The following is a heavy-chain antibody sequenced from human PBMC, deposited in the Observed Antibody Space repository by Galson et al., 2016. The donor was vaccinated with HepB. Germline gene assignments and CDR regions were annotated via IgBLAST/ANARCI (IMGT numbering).Heavy chain of an antibody. Sequence: SLRLSCAASGFTFSNYAVSWVRQAPGKGLEWVSLITGSGGSTYYADPVKGRFTISRDNSRNTLYLQMNSLRTEDTAVYYCAKLPRFGVDSWGQGTLVTVPS. CDR1: GFTFSNYA. CDR2: ITGSGGST. J-gene: IGHJ4*02. V-gene: IGHV3-23*01. CDR3: AKLPRFGVDS. D-gene: IGHD3-10*01.